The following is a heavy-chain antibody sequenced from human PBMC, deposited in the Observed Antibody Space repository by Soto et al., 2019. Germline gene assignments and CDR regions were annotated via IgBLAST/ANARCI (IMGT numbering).Heavy chain of an antibody. D-gene: IGHD3-9*01. J-gene: IGHJ3*02. Sequence: GGSLRLSCAASGFTFSSYSMNWVRQAPGKGLEWVSYISSSSSTIYYADSVKGRFTISRDNTKNSLYLLMNSLRAEDTAVYYCARDRHDILTGYYREDAFDIWGQGTMVTVSS. CDR1: GFTFSSYS. V-gene: IGHV3-48*04. CDR3: ARDRHDILTGYYREDAFDI. CDR2: ISSSSSTI.